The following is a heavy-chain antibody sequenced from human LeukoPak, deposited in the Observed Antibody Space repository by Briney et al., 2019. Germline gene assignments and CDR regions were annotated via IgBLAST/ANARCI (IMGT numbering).Heavy chain of an antibody. V-gene: IGHV3-21*01. Sequence: GGSLRLSCAASGFTFSSYSMNWVRQAPGKGLEWVSSISSSSYIYYADSVKGRFTISRDNAKNSLYLQMNSLRAEDTAVYYCARDRRYSSGWYVSSAYGMDVWGQGTTVTVSS. J-gene: IGHJ6*02. CDR1: GFTFSSYS. CDR3: ARDRRYSSGWYVSSAYGMDV. CDR2: ISSSSYI. D-gene: IGHD6-19*01.